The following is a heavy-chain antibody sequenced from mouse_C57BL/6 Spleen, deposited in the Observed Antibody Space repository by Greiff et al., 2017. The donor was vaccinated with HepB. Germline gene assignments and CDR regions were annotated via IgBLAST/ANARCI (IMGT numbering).Heavy chain of an antibody. D-gene: IGHD3-2*02. Sequence: EVKRVESGGDLVKPGGSLKLSCAASGFTFSSYGMSWVRQTPDKRLEWVATISSGGSYTYYPDSVKGRFTISRDNAKNTLYLQMSSLKSEDTAMYYCARPQTAQATAYAMDYWGQGTSVTVSS. V-gene: IGHV5-6*01. CDR1: GFTFSSYG. J-gene: IGHJ4*01. CDR2: ISSGGSYT. CDR3: ARPQTAQATAYAMDY.